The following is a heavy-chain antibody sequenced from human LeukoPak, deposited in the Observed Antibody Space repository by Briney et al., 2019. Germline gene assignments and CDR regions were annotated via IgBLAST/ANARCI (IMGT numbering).Heavy chain of an antibody. D-gene: IGHD3-10*01. CDR1: GYTFTRYD. CDR2: MNPNSGNT. V-gene: IGHV1-8*03. Sequence: ASVKVSCKASGYTFTRYDINWVRQATGQGLEWMGWMNPNSGNTGYAQKFQGRVTITRNTSISTAYMELSSLRSEDTAVYYCARGGSTYYYGSGSSNWFDPWGQGTLVTVSS. CDR3: ARGGSTYYYGSGSSNWFDP. J-gene: IGHJ5*02.